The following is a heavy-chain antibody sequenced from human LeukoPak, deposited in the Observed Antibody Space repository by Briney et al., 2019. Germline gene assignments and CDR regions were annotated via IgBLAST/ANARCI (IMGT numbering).Heavy chain of an antibody. CDR3: TKRVKYGGTWDHFAD. CDR2: VNADGGNT. Sequence: GGSLRLPCEASGLTFSNYGMSWVRQAPGKGLEWVSTVNADGGNTYYADSVKGRFTISRDNSKSTLILQMNSLRVEDTALYYCTKRVKYGGTWDHFADWGQGTLVTVSS. J-gene: IGHJ4*02. V-gene: IGHV3-23*01. D-gene: IGHD1-26*01. CDR1: GLTFSNYG.